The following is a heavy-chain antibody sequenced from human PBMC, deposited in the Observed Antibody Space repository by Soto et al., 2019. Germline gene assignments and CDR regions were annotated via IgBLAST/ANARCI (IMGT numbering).Heavy chain of an antibody. V-gene: IGHV5-51*01. CDR2: IYPGDSDT. CDR1: GYSFTSYW. J-gene: IGHJ4*02. D-gene: IGHD3-22*01. Sequence: PXESLTISCKGSGYSFTSYWLGWVRQMPGKGLEWMGIIYPGDSDTRYSPSFQGQVTISADKSISTAYLQWSSLKASDTAMYYCARYPQYYYDSSGYYFYYWGQGTLVTVSS. CDR3: ARYPQYYYDSSGYYFYY.